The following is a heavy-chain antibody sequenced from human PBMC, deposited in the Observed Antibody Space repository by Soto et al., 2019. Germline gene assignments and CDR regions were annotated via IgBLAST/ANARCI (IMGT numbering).Heavy chain of an antibody. D-gene: IGHD2-2*01. CDR1: GFTVSDYS. CDR3: ATWAIAVGREGF. V-gene: IGHV3-48*02. J-gene: IGHJ4*02. Sequence: GGSLRLSCTASGFTVSDYSVNWVRQAPGKGLEWISYISSTGDLILYADSVKGRFTIARDIAKNSMYLQMDSLRDEDSAAYYCATWAIAVGREGFWGQGTLVTVSS. CDR2: ISSTGDLI.